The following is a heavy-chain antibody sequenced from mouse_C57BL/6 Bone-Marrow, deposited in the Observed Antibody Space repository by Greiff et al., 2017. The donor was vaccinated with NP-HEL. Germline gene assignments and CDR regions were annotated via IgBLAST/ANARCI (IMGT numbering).Heavy chain of an antibody. J-gene: IGHJ1*03. CDR1: GFTFSDYY. CDR2: ISNGGGST. V-gene: IGHV5-12*01. Sequence: EVKLVESGGGLVQPGGSLKLSCAASGFTFSDYYMYWVRQTPEQRLEWVAYISNGGGSTYYPDTVKGRFTLSRDNAKNTLYLQMSRLKSEDTAMYYCARHGKLWYFDVWGTGTTVTVSS. CDR3: ARHGKLWYFDV.